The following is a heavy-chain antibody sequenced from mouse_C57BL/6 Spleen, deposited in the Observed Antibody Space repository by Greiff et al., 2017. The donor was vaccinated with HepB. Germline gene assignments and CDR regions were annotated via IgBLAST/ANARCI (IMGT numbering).Heavy chain of an antibody. CDR2: ISSGSSTI. D-gene: IGHD2-1*01. CDR3: AREVIYYGNYLYYAMDY. CDR1: GFTFSDYG. J-gene: IGHJ4*01. Sequence: EVKVEESGGGLVKPGGSLKLSCAASGFTFSDYGMHWVRQAPEKGLEWVAYISSGSSTIYYADTVKGRFTISRDNAKNTLFLQMTSLRSEDTAMYYCAREVIYYGNYLYYAMDYWGQGTSVTVSS. V-gene: IGHV5-17*01.